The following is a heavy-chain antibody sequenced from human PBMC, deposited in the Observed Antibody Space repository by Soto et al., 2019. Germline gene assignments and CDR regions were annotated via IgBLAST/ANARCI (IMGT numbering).Heavy chain of an antibody. D-gene: IGHD3-3*01. V-gene: IGHV3-30*03. CDR2: ISYDGGNA. CDR1: GLSFSNHV. Sequence: QVQLVESGGGVVQPGGSLRLSCAGSGLSFSNHVMHWVRQAPGKGLEWVAVISYDGGNAYYAESVKGRFTVSRDNSKNTMYIEMSSVRGDDTAVYYWARDLTVFGVLNGDSPMDVWGQGTTVTVSS. CDR3: ARDLTVFGVLNGDSPMDV. J-gene: IGHJ6*02.